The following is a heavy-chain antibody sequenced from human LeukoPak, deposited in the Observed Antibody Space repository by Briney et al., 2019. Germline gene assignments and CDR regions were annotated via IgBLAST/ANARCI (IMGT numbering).Heavy chain of an antibody. CDR1: GGSISSGGYS. J-gene: IGHJ4*02. V-gene: IGHV4-31*03. D-gene: IGHD4-17*01. CDR2: IYYSGST. CDR3: ARMRPAVDN. Sequence: PSETLSLTCTVSGGSISSGGYSWSWIRQHPGKGLEWIGYIYYSGSTDYNPSLKSRVTISVDTSKNQFFLKLYSVTAADTAVYYCARMRPAVDNWGQGTLVTVSS.